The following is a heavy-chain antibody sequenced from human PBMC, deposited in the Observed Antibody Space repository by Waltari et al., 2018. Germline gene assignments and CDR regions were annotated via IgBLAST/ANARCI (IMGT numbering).Heavy chain of an antibody. Sequence: EVQLVESGGGLVQPGGSLRLSCVASGFTFSNYWMSWVRQAPGKGQEWVGNIKEYGRIKNYGDSVKGRFTISRDNAQKSLYLQLSSLRVEDTARYYCAKYDLLTDHGSTHYYFDYWGQGALVTVSS. J-gene: IGHJ4*02. CDR3: AKYDLLTDHGSTHYYFDY. V-gene: IGHV3-7*01. CDR1: GFTFSNYW. CDR2: IKEYGRIK. D-gene: IGHD3-9*01.